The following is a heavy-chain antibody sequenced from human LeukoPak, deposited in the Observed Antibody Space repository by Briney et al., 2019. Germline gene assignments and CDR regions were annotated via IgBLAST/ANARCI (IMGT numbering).Heavy chain of an antibody. CDR3: ARDMIAGLNWFDP. Sequence: PGGSLRLSCAASGFTFSNAWMSWVRQAPGKGLEWVGRIKSKTDGGTTDYAAPVKGRFTISRDDSKNTLYLQMNSLKTEDTAVYYCARDMIAGLNWFDPWGQGTLVTVSS. CDR1: GFTFSNAW. J-gene: IGHJ5*02. D-gene: IGHD3-16*01. CDR2: IKSKTDGGTT. V-gene: IGHV3-15*01.